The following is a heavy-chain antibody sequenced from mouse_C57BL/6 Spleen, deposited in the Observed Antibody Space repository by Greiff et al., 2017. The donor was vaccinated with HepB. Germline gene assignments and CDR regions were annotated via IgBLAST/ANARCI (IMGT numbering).Heavy chain of an antibody. CDR1: GFTFTDYY. J-gene: IGHJ1*03. CDR3: ARSLYDGDWYFDV. Sequence: DVKLVESGGGLVQPGGSLSLSCAASGFTFTDYYMSWVRQPPGKALEWLGFIRNKANGYTTEYSASVKGRFTISRDNSQSILYLQMNALRAEDSATYYCARSLYDGDWYFDVWGTGTTVTVSS. V-gene: IGHV7-3*01. CDR2: IRNKANGYTT. D-gene: IGHD2-12*01.